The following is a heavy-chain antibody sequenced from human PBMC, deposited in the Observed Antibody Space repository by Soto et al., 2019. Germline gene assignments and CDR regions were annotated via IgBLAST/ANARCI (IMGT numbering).Heavy chain of an antibody. Sequence: SLRLSCSVSGFTFSSYAMYWVRQAPGKGLQYVSAISSNGVSTYYADSVKGRFTISRDNSKNTLYLQMSSLRAEDTALYFCVKAAYCSSTSCYAGDYFDYWGQGTLVTVSS. CDR1: GFTFSSYA. CDR3: VKAAYCSSTSCYAGDYFDY. CDR2: ISSNGVST. V-gene: IGHV3-64D*06. D-gene: IGHD2-2*01. J-gene: IGHJ4*02.